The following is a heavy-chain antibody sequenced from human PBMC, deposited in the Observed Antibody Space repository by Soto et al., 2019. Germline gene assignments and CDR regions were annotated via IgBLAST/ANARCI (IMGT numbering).Heavy chain of an antibody. J-gene: IGHJ1*01. V-gene: IGHV4-31*03. D-gene: IGHD2-15*01. Sequence: QVQLQESGPGLVKPSQTLSLTCTVSGGSISSGGYYWSWIRQHPGKALEWIGYIYDSGSTYYNPALKSRVTISVDTSKNQFSLKLSSVTAADTAVYYCATYCSGGSCYPNAEYFQHWGQGTLVTVSS. CDR2: IYDSGST. CDR1: GGSISSGGYY. CDR3: ATYCSGGSCYPNAEYFQH.